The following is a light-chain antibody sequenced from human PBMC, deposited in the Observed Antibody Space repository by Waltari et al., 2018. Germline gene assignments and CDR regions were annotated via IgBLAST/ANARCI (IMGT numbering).Light chain of an antibody. J-gene: IGKJ4*01. CDR1: QTVSTR. V-gene: IGKV3-15*01. CDR3: QQYKEWPLT. Sequence: SCRASQTVSTRLAWYQKKSGQAPKVLIFDASTRATGIPDTFTGSGSGTEFTLTISSLQSEDLAVYYCQQYKEWPLTFGGGIKVEIK. CDR2: DAS.